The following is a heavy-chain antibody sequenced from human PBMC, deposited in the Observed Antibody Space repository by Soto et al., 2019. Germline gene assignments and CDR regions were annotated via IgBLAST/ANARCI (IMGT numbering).Heavy chain of an antibody. D-gene: IGHD2-15*01. J-gene: IGHJ5*02. CDR1: GFTFTSSA. CDR2: IVVGIGNT. CDR3: ARYLRWQHQNWFDP. Sequence: GASVKVSCKASGFTFTSSAVQWVRQARGQRLEWIGWIVVGIGNTNYAQKFQERVTITRDMSTSTAYMELSSLRSEDTAVYYCARYLRWQHQNWFDPWGQGTLVTVSS. V-gene: IGHV1-58*01.